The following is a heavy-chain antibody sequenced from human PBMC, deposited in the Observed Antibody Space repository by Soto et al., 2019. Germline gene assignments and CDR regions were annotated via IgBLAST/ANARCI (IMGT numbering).Heavy chain of an antibody. J-gene: IGHJ6*03. Sequence: GGSLRLSCAASGFTFSSYGMHWVRQAPGKGLEWVAVISYDGSNKYYADSVKGRFTISRDNSKNTLYLQMNSLRAEDTAVYYCAKDKAWNYYYYMDVWGKGTTVTAP. CDR3: AKDKAWNYYYYMDV. V-gene: IGHV3-30*18. CDR1: GFTFSSYG. CDR2: ISYDGSNK. D-gene: IGHD3-3*01.